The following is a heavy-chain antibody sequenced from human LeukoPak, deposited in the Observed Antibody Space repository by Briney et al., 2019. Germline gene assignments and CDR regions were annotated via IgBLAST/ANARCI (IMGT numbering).Heavy chain of an antibody. CDR2: IYPRDGST. CDR1: GYSFTSNY. CDR3: ARDQEGFDY. V-gene: IGHV1-46*01. J-gene: IGHJ4*02. Sequence: GASVTVSCKVSGYSFTSNYIHWVRQAPGQGLEWMGMIYPRDGSTSYARRFQDRVTVTRDTSTSTVHMELSGLRSEDTAVYYCARDQEGFDYWGQGTLVTVSS.